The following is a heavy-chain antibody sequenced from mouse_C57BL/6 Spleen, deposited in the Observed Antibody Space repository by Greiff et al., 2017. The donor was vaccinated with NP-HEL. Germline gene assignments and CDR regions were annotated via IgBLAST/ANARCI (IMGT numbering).Heavy chain of an antibody. D-gene: IGHD2-10*02. J-gene: IGHJ2*01. CDR3: AREGYGNSDYFDY. Sequence: QIQLQQSGAELVKPGASVKMSCKASGYTFTSYWITWVKQRPGQGLEWIGDIYPGSGSTNYNEKFKSKATLTVDTSSSTAYMQLSSLTSEDSAVYYCAREGYGNSDYFDYWGQGTTLTVSS. V-gene: IGHV1-55*01. CDR2: IYPGSGST. CDR1: GYTFTSYW.